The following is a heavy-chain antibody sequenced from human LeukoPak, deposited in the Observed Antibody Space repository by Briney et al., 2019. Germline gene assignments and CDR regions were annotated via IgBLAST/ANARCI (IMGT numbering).Heavy chain of an antibody. CDR3: ARDGHYDFWSGRLADV. CDR2: IYHSGIT. J-gene: IGHJ6*04. Sequence: SETLSLTCTVSGDSIYRYYWSWIRRPPGKGLEWIGFIYHSGITNYNPSLKSRVTISIDTSKNQFSLKLSSVTAADTAVYYCARDGHYDFWSGRLADVWGKGTTVTVSS. CDR1: GDSIYRYY. D-gene: IGHD3-3*01. V-gene: IGHV4-59*12.